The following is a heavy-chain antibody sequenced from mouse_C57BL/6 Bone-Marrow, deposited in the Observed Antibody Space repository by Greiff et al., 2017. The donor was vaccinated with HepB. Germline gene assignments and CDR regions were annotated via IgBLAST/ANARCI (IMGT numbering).Heavy chain of an antibody. J-gene: IGHJ4*01. CDR1: GFSLTSYG. Sequence: QVQLQQSGPGLVQPSQSLSITCTVSGFSLTSYGVHWVRQSPGKGLEWLGVIWSGGSTDYNAAFISRLSISKDNSKSQVFFKMNSLQADDTAIYYCASPYGSPYAMDYWGQGTSVTVSS. V-gene: IGHV2-2*01. CDR2: IWSGGST. D-gene: IGHD1-1*01. CDR3: ASPYGSPYAMDY.